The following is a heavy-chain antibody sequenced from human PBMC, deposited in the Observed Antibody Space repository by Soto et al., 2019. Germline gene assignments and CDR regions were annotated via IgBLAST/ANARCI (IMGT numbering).Heavy chain of an antibody. Sequence: GGSLGLSCAATGFTFISHAMNWVRQAPGKGLDCVSVISFDGTNKYYAESVRGRYSISRDNSKKVLYLDMNSLRPDDTAIYYCARAHGPYYDSSYYGLARNYFDYWGQGALVTVSS. V-gene: IGHV3-30-3*01. J-gene: IGHJ4*02. CDR2: ISFDGTNK. CDR3: ARAHGPYYDSSYYGLARNYFDY. CDR1: GFTFISHA. D-gene: IGHD3-22*01.